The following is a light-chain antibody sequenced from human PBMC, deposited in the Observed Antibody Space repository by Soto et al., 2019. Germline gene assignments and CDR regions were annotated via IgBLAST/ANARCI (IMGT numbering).Light chain of an antibody. CDR1: SGYSNYK. Sequence: QSVLTQPPSASASLGASVTLTCTLSSGYSNYKVDWYQQRPGKGPRFVMRVGTGGIVGSKGDGIPDRFSVLGSGLKRYLTIKNIQEEDESDYLCGADHGSGSNFVVVFGGGTKLTVL. J-gene: IGLJ2*01. CDR2: VGTGGIVG. V-gene: IGLV9-49*01. CDR3: GADHGSGSNFVVV.